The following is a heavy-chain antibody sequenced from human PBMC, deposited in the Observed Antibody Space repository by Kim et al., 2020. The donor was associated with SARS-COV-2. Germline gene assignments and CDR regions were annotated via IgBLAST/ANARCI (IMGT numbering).Heavy chain of an antibody. CDR1: GTSIRATNHY. D-gene: IGHD5-18*01. CDR2: IFYTGRA. Sequence: SETLSLTCSVSGTSIRATNHYWDWIRQTPGKGLEWLGSIFYTGRASYNPSLMSRVAISVDKSKNQFSMTLSFVSASDSGIYYCARRRDGYSYYFDYWGQG. CDR3: ARRRDGYSYYFDY. J-gene: IGHJ4*02. V-gene: IGHV4-39*01.